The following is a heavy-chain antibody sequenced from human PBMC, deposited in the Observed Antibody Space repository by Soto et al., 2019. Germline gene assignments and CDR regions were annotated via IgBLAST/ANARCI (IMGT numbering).Heavy chain of an antibody. Sequence: GGALRLSCAAAGFTVSSNYMSWVRQAPGKGLEWVSVIYTGGSTYYADSVKGRFTISRDNSKNTLYLQMNSLRAEDTAVYYCARDYGGSGRFDYWGQGTLVTVSS. CDR2: IYTGGST. CDR1: GFTVSSNY. CDR3: ARDYGGSGRFDY. V-gene: IGHV3-66*01. D-gene: IGHD4-17*01. J-gene: IGHJ4*02.